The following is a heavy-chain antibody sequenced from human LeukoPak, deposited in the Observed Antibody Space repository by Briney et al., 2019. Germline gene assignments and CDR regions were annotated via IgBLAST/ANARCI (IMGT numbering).Heavy chain of an antibody. Sequence: PGGSLRLSCAASGFTFSSYGMHWVRQAPGKGLELVAVISYDGSNKYYADSVKGRFTISRDNSKNTLYLQMNSLRAEDTAVYYCAKLYEGYYDSSGYPPNGAFDIWGQGTMVTVSS. CDR1: GFTFSSYG. CDR2: ISYDGSNK. CDR3: AKLYEGYYDSSGYPPNGAFDI. V-gene: IGHV3-30*18. D-gene: IGHD3-22*01. J-gene: IGHJ3*02.